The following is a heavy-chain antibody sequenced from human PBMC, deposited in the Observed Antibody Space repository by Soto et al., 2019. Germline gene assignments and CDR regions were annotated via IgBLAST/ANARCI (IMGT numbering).Heavy chain of an antibody. CDR2: IYHSGST. Sequence: SETLSLTCAVSGGSISSGGYSWSWIRQPPGKGLEWIGYIYHSGSTYYNPSLKSRVTISVDTSRNQFSLKLSSVTAADTAVYYCARDNYGGNSVGWFDPWGQGTLVTVSS. CDR3: ARDNYGGNSVGWFDP. J-gene: IGHJ5*02. CDR1: GGSISSGGYS. V-gene: IGHV4-30-2*05. D-gene: IGHD4-17*01.